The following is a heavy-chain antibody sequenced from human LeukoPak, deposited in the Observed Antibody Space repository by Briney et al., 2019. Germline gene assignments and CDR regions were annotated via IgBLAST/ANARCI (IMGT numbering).Heavy chain of an antibody. CDR2: INNDGSST. CDR1: GFTFSHYW. Sequence: GGCLRLSCAASGFTFSHYWMHWVRQVPGKGLVWVSHINNDGSSTTYADSVKDRFTISRDNAKNTLYLQMNSLRADDTAVYYCARVRRGWLFDYWGQGTLVTVSS. V-gene: IGHV3-74*01. J-gene: IGHJ4*02. CDR3: ARVRRGWLFDY. D-gene: IGHD6-19*01.